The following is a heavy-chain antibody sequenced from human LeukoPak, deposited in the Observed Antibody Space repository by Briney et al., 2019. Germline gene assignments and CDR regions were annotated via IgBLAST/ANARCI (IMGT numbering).Heavy chain of an antibody. CDR2: ISFNYVI. J-gene: IGHJ4*02. CDR3: ARERTRGGDLDY. CDR1: GFTFSRYS. D-gene: IGHD2-21*02. V-gene: IGHV3-21*01. Sequence: GGSLRLSCAASGFTFSRYSMNWVRQAPGKGLEWVSSISFNYVIFYADSVKGRFTISRDNAKNSFFLQMYSLRAEDTAVYYCARERTRGGDLDYWGQGALVTVSS.